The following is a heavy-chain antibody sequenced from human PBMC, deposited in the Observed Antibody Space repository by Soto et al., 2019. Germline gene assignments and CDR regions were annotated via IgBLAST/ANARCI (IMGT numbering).Heavy chain of an antibody. V-gene: IGHV3-64D*06. Sequence: GSLRLSCSASGCTFGSYAMHWVRQAPGKGLEYVSGIRGNGDPPFYADSVKGRFTISRDNSKNTLYLQMSSLSADDTAVYYCVKSRGGNNFDFFDWGQGALVTVSS. CDR3: VKSRGGNNFDFFD. CDR1: GCTFGSYA. CDR2: IRGNGDPP. D-gene: IGHD5-12*01. J-gene: IGHJ4*02.